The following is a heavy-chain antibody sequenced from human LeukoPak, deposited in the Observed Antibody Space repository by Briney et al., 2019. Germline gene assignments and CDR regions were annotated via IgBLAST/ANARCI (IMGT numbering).Heavy chain of an antibody. Sequence: PSETLSLTCAVYGGSCDDYYCSWIRQPPGKGLEWIGEIHPSGIFYHSPSLMSRVTISIDTSQSQFSLRLTSVTAADTAFYYCARGRDRSKTGDHWGQGSLVTVSS. J-gene: IGHJ4*02. CDR2: IHPSGIF. CDR1: GGSCDDYY. V-gene: IGHV4-34*01. CDR3: ARGRDRSKTGDH. D-gene: IGHD5-24*01.